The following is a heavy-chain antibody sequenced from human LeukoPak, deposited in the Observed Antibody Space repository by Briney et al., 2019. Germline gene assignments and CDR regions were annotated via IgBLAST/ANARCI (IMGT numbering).Heavy chain of an antibody. Sequence: SGGSLRLSCAASGFTFSSYSMNWVRQAPGKGLEWVSSISSSSSYIYYADSVKGRFTISRDNAKNSLYPQMNSLRAEDTAVYYCARDVFGPAATYYYGMDVWGQGTTVTVSS. V-gene: IGHV3-21*01. CDR2: ISSSSSYI. J-gene: IGHJ6*02. D-gene: IGHD2-2*01. CDR1: GFTFSSYS. CDR3: ARDVFGPAATYYYGMDV.